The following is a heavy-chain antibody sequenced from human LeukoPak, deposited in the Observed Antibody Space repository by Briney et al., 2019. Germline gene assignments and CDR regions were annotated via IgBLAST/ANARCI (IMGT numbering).Heavy chain of an antibody. V-gene: IGHV4-59*01. CDR3: ARAVGDYGDYYSDY. CDR1: GGSISSYY. CDR2: IYYSGST. D-gene: IGHD4-17*01. Sequence: SETLSLTCTVSGGSISSYYWSWIRQPPGKGLEWIGYIYYSGSTNYNPSLKSRVTISVDTSKNQFSLKLSSVTAADTAVYYCARAVGDYGDYYSDYWGQGTLVTVSS. J-gene: IGHJ4*02.